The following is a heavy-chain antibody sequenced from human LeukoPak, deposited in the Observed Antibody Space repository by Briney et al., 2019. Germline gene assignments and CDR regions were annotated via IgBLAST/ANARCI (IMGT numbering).Heavy chain of an antibody. CDR2: IYYSGST. D-gene: IGHD6-13*01. V-gene: IGHV4-39*07. J-gene: IGHJ6*03. Sequence: SETLSLTCTVSGGSISSSSYYCGWSRQPPGKGLEWSGSIYYSGSTYYNPSLKSRVTISVDTSKNQFSLKLSSVTAADTAVYYCARVDPSSWYYYMDVWGKGTTVTVSS. CDR1: GGSISSSSYY. CDR3: ARVDPSSWYYYMDV.